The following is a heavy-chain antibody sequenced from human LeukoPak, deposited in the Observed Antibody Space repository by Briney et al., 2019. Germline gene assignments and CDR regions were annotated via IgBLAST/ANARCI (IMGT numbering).Heavy chain of an antibody. CDR1: GFTFSSYE. J-gene: IGHJ4*02. Sequence: GGSLRLSCAASGFTFSSYEMNWVRQAPGKGLEWVSYISSSGSTIYYADSVKGRFTISRDNAKNSLYLQMNSLRAEDTAVYYCAKSGCGSDCEFDYWGQGTLVTVSS. CDR3: AKSGCGSDCEFDY. V-gene: IGHV3-48*03. D-gene: IGHD2-21*02. CDR2: ISSSGSTI.